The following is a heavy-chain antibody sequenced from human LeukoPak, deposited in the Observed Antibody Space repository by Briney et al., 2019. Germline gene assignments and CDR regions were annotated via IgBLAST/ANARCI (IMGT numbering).Heavy chain of an antibody. CDR1: GGSISSGGYY. V-gene: IGHV4-61*08. D-gene: IGHD3-22*01. CDR2: IYYSGST. CDR3: ARVYYDSSGYNFDY. Sequence: SETLSLTCTVSGGSISSGGYYWSWIRQHPGKGLEWIGYIYYSGSTNYNPSLKSRVTISVDTSKNQFSLNLSSVTAADTAVYYCARVYYDSSGYNFDYWGQGILVTVSS. J-gene: IGHJ4*02.